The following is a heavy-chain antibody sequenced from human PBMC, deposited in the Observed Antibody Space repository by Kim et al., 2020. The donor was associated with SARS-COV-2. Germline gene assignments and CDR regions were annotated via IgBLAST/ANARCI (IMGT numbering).Heavy chain of an antibody. Sequence: GGSLRLSCAASGFTFSSYEMNWVRQAPGKGLEWVSYISSSGSTIYYADSVKGRFTISRDNAKNSLYLQMNSLRAEDTAVYYCARDHYYAFDIWCQGTMVTVSS. CDR1: GFTFSSYE. J-gene: IGHJ3*02. CDR3: ARDHYYAFDI. D-gene: IGHD3-10*01. V-gene: IGHV3-48*03. CDR2: ISSSGSTI.